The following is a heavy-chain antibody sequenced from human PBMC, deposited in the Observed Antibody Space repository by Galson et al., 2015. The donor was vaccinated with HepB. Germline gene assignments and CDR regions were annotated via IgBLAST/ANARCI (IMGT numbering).Heavy chain of an antibody. V-gene: IGHV1-24*01. CDR3: ATESKTHYDYVWGSYSRCFDI. CDR1: GYTLTELS. Sequence: SVKVSCKVSGYTLTELSMHWVRQAPGKGLEWMGGFDPEDGETIYAQKFQGRVTMTEDTSTDTAYMELSSLRSEDTAVYYCATESKTHYDYVWGSYSRCFDIWGQGTMVTVSS. D-gene: IGHD3-16*01. CDR2: FDPEDGET. J-gene: IGHJ3*02.